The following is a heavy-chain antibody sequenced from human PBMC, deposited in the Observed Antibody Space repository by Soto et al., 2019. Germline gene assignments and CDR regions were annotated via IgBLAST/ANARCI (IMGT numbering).Heavy chain of an antibody. CDR2: ISSSSSYT. D-gene: IGHD4-17*01. V-gene: IGHV3-11*06. CDR3: ARGGDYGRGDWFVP. Sequence: QVQLVESGGGLVKPGGSLRLSCAASGFTFSDYYMSWIRQAPGKGLEWVSYISSSSSYTNYADSVKGRFTISRDNAKNALYLQMNSLRAEDTAVYYCARGGDYGRGDWFVPWGQGTLVTVSS. J-gene: IGHJ5*02. CDR1: GFTFSDYY.